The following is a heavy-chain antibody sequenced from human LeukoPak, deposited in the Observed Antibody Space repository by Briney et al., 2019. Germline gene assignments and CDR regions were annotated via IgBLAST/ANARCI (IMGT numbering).Heavy chain of an antibody. V-gene: IGHV4-4*07. CDR1: GGSISSYY. J-gene: IGHJ1*01. CDR3: ARETYDIQYFQH. D-gene: IGHD3-16*01. CDR2: IYTSGST. Sequence: PSETLSLTCTVSGGSISSYYRSWIRQPAGKGLEWIGRIYTSGSTNYNPSLKSRVAMSVDTSKNQFSLKLSSVTAADTAVYYCARETYDIQYFQHWGQGTLVTVSS.